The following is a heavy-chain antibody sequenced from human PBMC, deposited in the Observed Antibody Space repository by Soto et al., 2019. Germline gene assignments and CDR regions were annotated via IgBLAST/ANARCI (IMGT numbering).Heavy chain of an antibody. CDR3: DRGQNDLVIGSYSYGIDV. Sequence: SVKVSCKASGGTFSSYAISWVRQAPGQGLEWMGGIIPIFGTANYAQKFQGRVTITADESTSTAYMELSSLRSEDTAVYYCDRGQNDLVIGSYSYGIDVWGQGTTVTVSS. D-gene: IGHD3-16*01. J-gene: IGHJ6*02. V-gene: IGHV1-69*13. CDR1: GGTFSSYA. CDR2: IIPIFGTA.